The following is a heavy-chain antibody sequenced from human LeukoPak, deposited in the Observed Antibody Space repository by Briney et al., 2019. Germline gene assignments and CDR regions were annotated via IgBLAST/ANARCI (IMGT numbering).Heavy chain of an antibody. V-gene: IGHV5-51*01. CDR2: IYPGDSDT. Sequence: GESLKVSCKGSGYSFTSYWIGWVRQMPGKGLEWMGIIYPGDSDTGYSPSFQGQVTISADKSISTAYLQWSSLKASDTAMYYCARQYCSSTSCYGFVGDWGQGTLVTVSS. CDR1: GYSFTSYW. CDR3: ARQYCSSTSCYGFVGD. D-gene: IGHD2-2*01. J-gene: IGHJ4*02.